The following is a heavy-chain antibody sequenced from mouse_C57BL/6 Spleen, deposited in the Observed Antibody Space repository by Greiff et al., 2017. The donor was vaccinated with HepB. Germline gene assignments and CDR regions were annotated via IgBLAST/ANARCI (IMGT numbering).Heavy chain of an antibody. J-gene: IGHJ4*01. Sequence: EVQLVESGGGLVKPGGSLKLSCAASGFTFSSYAMSWVRQTPEKRLEWVATISDGGSYTYYPDNVKGRFTISRDNAKNNLYLQMSHLKSEDTAMYYCARGDSGYYYAMDYWGQGTSVTVSS. CDR1: GFTFSSYA. V-gene: IGHV5-4*01. CDR3: ARGDSGYYYAMDY. D-gene: IGHD3-1*01. CDR2: ISDGGSYT.